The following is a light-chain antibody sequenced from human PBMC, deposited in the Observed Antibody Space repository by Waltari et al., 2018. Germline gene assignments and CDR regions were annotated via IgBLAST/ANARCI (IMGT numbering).Light chain of an antibody. CDR3: QQYNNWPRT. CDR1: QSVSSK. V-gene: IGKV3-15*01. J-gene: IGKJ1*01. Sequence: EIVMTQSPAPLSVSPGERAPLSCRASQSVSSKLAWYQQKPGEAPRLLIYGASTSATGIPARFSGSGSGIEFTLTISSLQSEDFAVYYCQQYNNWPRTFGQGTKVEIK. CDR2: GAS.